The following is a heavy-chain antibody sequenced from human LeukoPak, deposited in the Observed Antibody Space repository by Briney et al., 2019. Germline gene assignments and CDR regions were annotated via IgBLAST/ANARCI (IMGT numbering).Heavy chain of an antibody. CDR3: TRGGYYDSSGYYRRGFFSY. Sequence: GGSLRLSCAASGFTFSGSAMHWVRQASGKGLEWVGRIRSKANSYATAYAASVKGRFTISRDDSKNTAYLQMNSLKTEDTAVYYCTRGGYYDSSGYYRRGFFSYWGQGTLVTVSS. J-gene: IGHJ4*02. V-gene: IGHV3-73*01. CDR1: GFTFSGSA. D-gene: IGHD3-22*01. CDR2: IRSKANSYAT.